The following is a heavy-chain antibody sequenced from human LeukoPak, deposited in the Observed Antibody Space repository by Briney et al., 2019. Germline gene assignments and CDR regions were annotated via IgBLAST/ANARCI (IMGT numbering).Heavy chain of an antibody. CDR1: GFTFSSYA. CDR3: ARELAAAGTRWFDP. V-gene: IGHV3-30-3*01. Sequence: GRSLRLSCAASGFTFSSYAMHWVRQAPGKGLEWVAVISYDGSNKYYADSVKGRFTISRDNSKNTLYLQMNSLRAEDTAVYYCARELAAAGTRWFDPWGQGTLVTVS. D-gene: IGHD6-13*01. CDR2: ISYDGSNK. J-gene: IGHJ5*02.